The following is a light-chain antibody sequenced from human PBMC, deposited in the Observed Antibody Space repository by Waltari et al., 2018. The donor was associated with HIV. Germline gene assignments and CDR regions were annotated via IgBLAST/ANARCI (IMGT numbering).Light chain of an antibody. J-gene: IGLJ2*01. CDR3: SSYADSDTPVV. Sequence: QSALAQPPSASGSAGQSVTISCTGTSSDVGAYNYVSWYQQHPGKSPKLIIYDVTKRPSGVPDGFSGSKSGNTASLTVSGLQGEDEADYYCSSYADSDTPVVFGGGTKLTVL. CDR1: SSDVGAYNY. V-gene: IGLV2-8*01. CDR2: DVT.